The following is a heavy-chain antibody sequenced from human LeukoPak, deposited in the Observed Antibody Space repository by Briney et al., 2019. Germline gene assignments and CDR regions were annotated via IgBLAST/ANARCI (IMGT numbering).Heavy chain of an antibody. CDR2: IYYSGSN. Sequence: SETLSLTCTVSGGSISSGGYYWRWSRQHPGKGRGWTAYIYYSGSNYYNPSLKSRVTTSLDKSKNQFSLKLSSGTAADTAVYYCARGSDSSGYPPLDYWGQGTLVTVSS. J-gene: IGHJ4*02. CDR3: ARGSDSSGYPPLDY. D-gene: IGHD3-22*01. CDR1: GGSISSGGYY. V-gene: IGHV4-31*03.